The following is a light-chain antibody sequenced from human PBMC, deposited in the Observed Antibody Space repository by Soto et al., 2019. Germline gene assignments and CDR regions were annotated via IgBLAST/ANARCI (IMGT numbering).Light chain of an antibody. J-gene: IGKJ5*01. CDR2: SAS. Sequence: EFVLTQSPGTLSLSPGERVTISCRASQSLSGSWLAWYQQKPGQAPRFLIYSASNRAAGIPDRFSGGGSGTDFALSINRLEPEDFAVYYCQQYGTSPITCGQGTRLDIK. CDR3: QQYGTSPIT. CDR1: QSLSGSW. V-gene: IGKV3-20*01.